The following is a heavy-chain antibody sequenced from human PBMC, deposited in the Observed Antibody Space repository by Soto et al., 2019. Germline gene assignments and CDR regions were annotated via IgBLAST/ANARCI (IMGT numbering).Heavy chain of an antibody. V-gene: IGHV3-11*06. CDR1: GFTFSDYY. Sequence: GSLRLSCAASGFTFSDYYMSWIRQAPGKGLEWVSYISSSSSYTNYADSVKGRFTISRDNAKNSLYLQMNSLRAEDTAVYYCARNYDSSGYSPGYWGQGTLVTVSS. CDR3: ARNYDSSGYSPGY. CDR2: ISSSSSYT. D-gene: IGHD3-22*01. J-gene: IGHJ4*02.